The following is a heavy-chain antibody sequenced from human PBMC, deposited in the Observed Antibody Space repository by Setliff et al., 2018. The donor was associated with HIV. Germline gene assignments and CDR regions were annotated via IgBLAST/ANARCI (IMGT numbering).Heavy chain of an antibody. CDR1: GHSFTSNW. D-gene: IGHD5-12*01. CDR2: IDPVDSST. Sequence: GESLKISCKASGHSFTSNWISWVRQMPGKGLEWMGRIDPVDSSTNYSPSFQGHVTISADKSISTAYLQWSILKASDTAMYYCASAGEWLPLDYWGQGTLVTVSS. V-gene: IGHV5-10-1*01. J-gene: IGHJ4*02. CDR3: ASAGEWLPLDY.